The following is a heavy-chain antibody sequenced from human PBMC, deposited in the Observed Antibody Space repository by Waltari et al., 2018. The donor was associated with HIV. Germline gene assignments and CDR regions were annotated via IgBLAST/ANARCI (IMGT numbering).Heavy chain of an antibody. J-gene: IGHJ2*01. CDR3: ARGGRQWLAPSWYFDL. CDR1: GGSISSYY. V-gene: IGHV4-4*07. Sequence: QVQLQESGPGLVKPSETLSLTCTVSGGSISSYYWSWIRQPAGKGLEWIGRIYTSGSTNYNPSLKSRVTMSVDTSKNQFSLKLSSVTAADTAVYYCARGGRQWLAPSWYFDLWGRGTLVTVSS. D-gene: IGHD6-19*01. CDR2: IYTSGST.